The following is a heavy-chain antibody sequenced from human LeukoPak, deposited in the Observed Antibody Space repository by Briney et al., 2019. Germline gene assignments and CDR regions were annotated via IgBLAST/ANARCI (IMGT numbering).Heavy chain of an antibody. D-gene: IGHD2-2*01. CDR1: GGSFSGYY. CDR2: INHSGST. V-gene: IGHV4-34*01. Sequence: SETLSLTCAVYGGSFSGYYWSWIRQPPGKGLEWIGEINHSGSTNYNPSLKSRVTISVDMSKNQFSLKLSSVTAADTAVYYCAREKGRYCSSTSCHDAFDIWGQGTMVTVSS. J-gene: IGHJ3*02. CDR3: AREKGRYCSSTSCHDAFDI.